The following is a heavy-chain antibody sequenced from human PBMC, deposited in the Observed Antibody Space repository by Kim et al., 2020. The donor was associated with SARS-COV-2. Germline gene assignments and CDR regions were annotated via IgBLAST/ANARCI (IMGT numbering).Heavy chain of an antibody. J-gene: IGHJ4*02. Sequence: SQTLPLTCVISGDNVSGDSVAWNWIRQSPSRGLEWLGRIYYRSKWYNDYAVSVKGRITISPDTSKNQFSLLVNSVTPEDTAVYYCARDHQYSVDYWGQGTLVTVSS. CDR1: GDNVSGDSVA. CDR2: IYYRSKWYN. CDR3: ARDHQYSVDY. V-gene: IGHV6-1*01. D-gene: IGHD4-4*01.